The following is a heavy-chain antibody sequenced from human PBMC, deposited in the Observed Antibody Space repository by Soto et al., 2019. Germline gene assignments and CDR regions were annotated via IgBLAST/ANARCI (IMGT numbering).Heavy chain of an antibody. Sequence: QVQLVQSGAEVKKPGASVKVSCKASGYTFTSYDIHWVRQATGQGLEWMGWTNPNSGNTGYAQKFQGRVTMTRNTSISTAYRELSSLRSEDTAVYYCARGLRRGLIVLMVYATDYWGQGTLVTVSS. D-gene: IGHD2-8*01. V-gene: IGHV1-8*01. CDR1: GYTFTSYD. CDR2: TNPNSGNT. CDR3: ARGLRRGLIVLMVYATDY. J-gene: IGHJ4*02.